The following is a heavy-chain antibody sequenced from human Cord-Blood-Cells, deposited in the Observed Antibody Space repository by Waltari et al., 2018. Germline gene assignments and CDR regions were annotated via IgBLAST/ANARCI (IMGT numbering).Heavy chain of an antibody. D-gene: IGHD7-27*01. CDR1: TFSSYA. CDR2: ISYDGSNK. V-gene: IGHV3-30-3*01. CDR3: ARAMNWGSGVDY. J-gene: IGHJ4*02. Sequence: TFSSYAMNWVRQAPGKGLEWVAVISYDGSNKYYADSVKGRFTISRDNSKNTLYLQMNSLRAEDTAVYYCARAMNWGSGVDYWGQGTLVTVSS.